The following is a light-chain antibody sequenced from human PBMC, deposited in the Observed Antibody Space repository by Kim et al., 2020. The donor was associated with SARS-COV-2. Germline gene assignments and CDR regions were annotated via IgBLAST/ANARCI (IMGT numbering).Light chain of an antibody. CDR3: QVWDSSSDHWV. V-gene: IGLV3-21*03. Sequence: PGKTVRTTCGGNDVGGKGDVWYHQKQGQAPRLFMLDDSDRPTGSPGRLSGSTSWNTATLTISRVEAGDEADYCCQVWDSSSDHWVFGGGTQLTVL. CDR1: DVGGKG. J-gene: IGLJ3*02. CDR2: DDS.